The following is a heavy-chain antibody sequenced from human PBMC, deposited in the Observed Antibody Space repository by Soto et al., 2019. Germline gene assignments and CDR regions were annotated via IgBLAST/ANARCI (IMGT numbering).Heavy chain of an antibody. J-gene: IGHJ4*02. CDR2: ISSSSSYI. D-gene: IGHD1-26*01. CDR1: VFTFSTYT. Sequence: GSLRLSCAASVFTFSTYTMNWVRQAPGKGLEWVSSISSSSSYIYYADSVKGRFTISRDNGKNSLYLQMDSLRADDTAVYYCARETLGATVDYWGQGTLVTVSS. V-gene: IGHV3-21*01. CDR3: ARETLGATVDY.